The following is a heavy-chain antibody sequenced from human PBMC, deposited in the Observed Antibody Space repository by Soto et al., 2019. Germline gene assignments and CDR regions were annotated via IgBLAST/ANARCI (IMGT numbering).Heavy chain of an antibody. CDR1: GYSFTSYW. Sequence: GESLKISCKGSGYSFTSYWIGWVRQMPGKGLEWMGIIYPGDSDTRYSPSFQGQVTISADKSISTAHLQWSSLKASDTAMYYCARSDCSSTSCYGWNYGMDVWGQGTTVTVSS. CDR3: ARSDCSSTSCYGWNYGMDV. CDR2: IYPGDSDT. J-gene: IGHJ6*02. D-gene: IGHD2-2*01. V-gene: IGHV5-51*01.